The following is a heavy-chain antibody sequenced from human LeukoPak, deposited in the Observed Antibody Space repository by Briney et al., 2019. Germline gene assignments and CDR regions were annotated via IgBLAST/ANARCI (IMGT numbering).Heavy chain of an antibody. V-gene: IGHV3-48*03. J-gene: IGHJ4*02. Sequence: PGGSLRLSCAASGFTFSNYEMNWVRQAPGKGREWVSYISSSGSNIYYADSVKGRFTISRDNAKNSLYLQMNSLRAEDTAVYYCARKWLVIDYWGQGTLVTVSS. CDR1: GFTFSNYE. D-gene: IGHD6-19*01. CDR3: ARKWLVIDY. CDR2: ISSSGSNI.